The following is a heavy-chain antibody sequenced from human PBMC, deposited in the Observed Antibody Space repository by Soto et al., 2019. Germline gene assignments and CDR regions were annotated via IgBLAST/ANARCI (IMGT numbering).Heavy chain of an antibody. CDR1: GYTFTSYG. V-gene: IGHV1-8*02. Sequence: ASVKVSCKASGYTFTSYGISWVRQAPGQGLEWMGWMNPNSGNTAYAQKFQGRVTMTRNTSISTAYMELSSLRSEDTAVYYCARERFSGAFDIWGQGTMVTVSS. D-gene: IGHD1-26*01. J-gene: IGHJ3*02. CDR2: MNPNSGNT. CDR3: ARERFSGAFDI.